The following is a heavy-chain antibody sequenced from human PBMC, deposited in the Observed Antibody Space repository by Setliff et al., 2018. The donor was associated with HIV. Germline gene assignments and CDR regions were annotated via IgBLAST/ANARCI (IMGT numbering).Heavy chain of an antibody. CDR1: GFTFTSHS. CDR2: ISGSGTYT. Sequence: GGSLRLSCVTSGFTFTSHSMNWVRLRPGKGLEWVASISGSGTYTHYADSVRGRFTVSRDNAKNSLWLQLDSLKVEDTALYSCVRSLSGNSSTYYWAFDFWGQGAPVTVSS. D-gene: IGHD3-22*01. V-gene: IGHV3-21*01. CDR3: VRSLSGNSSTYYWAFDF. J-gene: IGHJ4*02.